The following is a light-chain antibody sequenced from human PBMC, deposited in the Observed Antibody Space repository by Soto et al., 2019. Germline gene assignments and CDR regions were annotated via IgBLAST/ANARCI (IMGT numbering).Light chain of an antibody. CDR2: KAS. CDR1: QSVSRW. V-gene: IGKV1-5*03. J-gene: IGKJ1*01. Sequence: DIQMTQSPSTLSASLGDRVTITCRASQSVSRWLAWYQQKPGKAPKLLIYKASTLESGVPSRFNGSGSGTEFTLAISSLQPDDSATYYCQQYNDNWTFGQGTKVDIK. CDR3: QQYNDNWT.